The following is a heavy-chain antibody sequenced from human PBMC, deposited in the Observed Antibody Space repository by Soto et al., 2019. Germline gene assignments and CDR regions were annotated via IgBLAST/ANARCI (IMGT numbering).Heavy chain of an antibody. Sequence: HPGGSLRLSCAASGFTFSSYEMNWVRQAPGKGLEWVSYISSSGSTIYYADSVKGRFTISRDNAKNSLYLQMNSLRAEDTAVYYCARGIRVRSIAASQDYWGQGTLVTVSS. CDR3: ARGIRVRSIAASQDY. J-gene: IGHJ4*02. D-gene: IGHD6-6*01. CDR2: ISSSGSTI. CDR1: GFTFSSYE. V-gene: IGHV3-48*03.